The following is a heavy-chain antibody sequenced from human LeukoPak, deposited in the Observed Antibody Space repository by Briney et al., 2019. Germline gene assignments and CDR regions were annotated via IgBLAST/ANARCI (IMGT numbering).Heavy chain of an antibody. V-gene: IGHV3-21*01. CDR1: GFTFSSYG. J-gene: IGHJ3*02. Sequence: GGSLRLSCAASGFTFSSYGVNWVRQAPGKGLEWVSSISTSSTYIYYADSVKGRFIISRDNAKNSLYLQMNSLRAEDTAVYYCARVEPEVDAFDIWGQGTMVTVSS. CDR2: ISTSSTYI. CDR3: ARVEPEVDAFDI.